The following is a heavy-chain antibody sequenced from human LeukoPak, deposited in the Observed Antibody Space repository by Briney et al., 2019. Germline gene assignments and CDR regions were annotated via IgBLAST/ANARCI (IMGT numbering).Heavy chain of an antibody. V-gene: IGHV3-30*02. CDR2: IRYDGSNK. CDR3: AKTKDSSGYYYADADAFDI. CDR1: GFTFSSYG. D-gene: IGHD3-22*01. Sequence: PGGSLRLSCAASGFTFSSYGMHWVRQAPGKGLEWVAFIRYDGSNKYYADSVKGRFTISRDNSKNTLYLQMNSLRAEDTAVYYCAKTKDSSGYYYADADAFDIWGQGTMVTVSS. J-gene: IGHJ3*02.